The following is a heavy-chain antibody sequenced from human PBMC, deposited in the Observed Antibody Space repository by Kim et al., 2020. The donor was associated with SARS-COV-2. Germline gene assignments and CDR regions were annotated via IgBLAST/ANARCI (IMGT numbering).Heavy chain of an antibody. V-gene: IGHV1-3*01. J-gene: IGHJ6*02. Sequence: ASVKVSCKASGYTFTSYAMHLLRQAPGQRLEWMGWINAGNGNTQYSQKFQGRVTITRDTSATTAYMELSSLRSEDTAVYYCAREDYYVTYGMDVWGQGTTVTVSS. D-gene: IGHD3-10*02. CDR2: INAGNGNT. CDR1: GYTFTSYA. CDR3: AREDYYVTYGMDV.